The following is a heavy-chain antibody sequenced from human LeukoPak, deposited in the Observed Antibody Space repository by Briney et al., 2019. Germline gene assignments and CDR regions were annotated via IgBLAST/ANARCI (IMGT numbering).Heavy chain of an antibody. Sequence: PSETLSLTCTVSGGSISGYYWIWLRQPPGKGLEWLGYIYYRGSTLYNPSLKSRVTISVDTSKNQFSLKVNSVTAADTAVYYCARIWAVAGSEVFDYWGQGTLVTVSS. CDR2: IYYRGST. J-gene: IGHJ4*02. CDR1: GGSISGYY. V-gene: IGHV4-59*01. D-gene: IGHD6-19*01. CDR3: ARIWAVAGSEVFDY.